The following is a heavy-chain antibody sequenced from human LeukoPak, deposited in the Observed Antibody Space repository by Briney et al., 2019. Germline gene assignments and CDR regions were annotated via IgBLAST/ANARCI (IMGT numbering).Heavy chain of an antibody. Sequence: GASVKVSCKVSGYTITELSMHWVRQAPGKGLEWMGGFDPEDGETIYAQKFQGRVTMTEDTSTDTAYMELSSLRSEDTAVYYCATAPPRGSSTPWDWGQGTLVTVSS. CDR1: GYTITELS. V-gene: IGHV1-24*01. CDR2: FDPEDGET. D-gene: IGHD6-6*01. CDR3: ATAPPRGSSTPWD. J-gene: IGHJ4*02.